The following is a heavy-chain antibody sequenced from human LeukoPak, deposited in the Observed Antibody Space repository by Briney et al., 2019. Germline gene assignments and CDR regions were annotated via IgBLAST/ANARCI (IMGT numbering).Heavy chain of an antibody. V-gene: IGHV3-11*05. J-gene: IGHJ4*02. Sequence: KTGGSLRLSCAASGFTFSDYYMSWIRQAPGKGLEWVSYISSSSSYTNYADSVKGRFTISRDNAKNSLYLQMNSLRAEDTAVYYCARVHYDILTGYSPHFDYWGQGTLVTVSS. CDR3: ARVHYDILTGYSPHFDY. CDR2: ISSSSSYT. D-gene: IGHD3-9*01. CDR1: GFTFSDYY.